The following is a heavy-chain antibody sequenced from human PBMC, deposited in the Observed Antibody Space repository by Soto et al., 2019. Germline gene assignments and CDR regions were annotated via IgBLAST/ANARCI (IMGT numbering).Heavy chain of an antibody. J-gene: IGHJ5*02. CDR2: IYYRGST. Sequence: SETLSLTCTVSGGSISSYYWSWIRQPPGKGLEWIGYIYYRGSTNYNPSLKSRVTISVDTSKNQFSLKLSSVSAADTAVYYCARLVTLVRGLGWFDPWGQGTLVTVSS. D-gene: IGHD3-10*01. CDR3: ARLVTLVRGLGWFDP. CDR1: GGSISSYY. V-gene: IGHV4-59*01.